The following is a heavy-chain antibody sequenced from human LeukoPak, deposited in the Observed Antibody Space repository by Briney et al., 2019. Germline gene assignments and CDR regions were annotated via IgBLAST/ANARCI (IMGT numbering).Heavy chain of an antibody. CDR2: IIPILGIA. V-gene: IGHV1-69*04. J-gene: IGHJ4*02. CDR1: GGTFSSYA. CDR3: ARDHLFGPLVSTVVTPVGLDY. Sequence: SVKVSCKASGGTFSSYAISWVRQAPGQGLEWMGRIIPILGIANYAQKFQGRVTITADKSTSTAYMELSSLRSEDTAVYYCARDHLFGPLVSTVVTPVGLDYWGQGTLVTVSS. D-gene: IGHD4-23*01.